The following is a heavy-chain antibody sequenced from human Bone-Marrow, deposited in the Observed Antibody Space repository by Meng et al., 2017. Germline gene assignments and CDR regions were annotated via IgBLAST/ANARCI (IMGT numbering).Heavy chain of an antibody. Sequence: GGSLRLSCAASGFTSSSYAMHWVRQAPGKGLEWVAVISYDGSNKYYADSVKGRFTISRDNSKNTLYLQMNSLRAEDTAVYYCARAGFNIVVVTALYYFDYWGQGTLVTVSS. CDR1: GFTSSSYA. V-gene: IGHV3-30*04. J-gene: IGHJ4*02. CDR2: ISYDGSNK. D-gene: IGHD2-21*02. CDR3: ARAGFNIVVVTALYYFDY.